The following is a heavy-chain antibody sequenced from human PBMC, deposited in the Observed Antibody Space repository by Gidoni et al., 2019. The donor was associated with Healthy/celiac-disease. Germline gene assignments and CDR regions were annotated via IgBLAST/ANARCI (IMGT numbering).Heavy chain of an antibody. V-gene: IGHV4-34*01. CDR1: GGSFRGYY. CDR3: ARGRRTYYYGSGSYYAFDY. CDR2: INHSGST. D-gene: IGHD3-10*01. J-gene: IGHJ4*02. Sequence: QVQLQQWGAGLLKPSETLSLTCAVYGGSFRGYYWSWIRQPPGKGLEWIGEINHSGSTNYNPSLKSRVTISVDTSKNQFSLKLSSVTAADTAVYYCARGRRTYYYGSGSYYAFDYWGQGTLVTVSS.